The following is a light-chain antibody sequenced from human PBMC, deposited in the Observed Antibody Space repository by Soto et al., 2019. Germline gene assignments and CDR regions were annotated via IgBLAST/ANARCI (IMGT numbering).Light chain of an antibody. Sequence: EVVLTQSPGTLSLSPGERATLSCRASQSVTSNYLAWYQHRPGQAPRLLIYGASSRATGIPVRFSGSGAGKDFTLTSSRQVLEDSRVYYCRQYGGSPPWTFGQGTKVEMK. J-gene: IGKJ1*01. CDR2: GAS. CDR3: RQYGGSPPWT. V-gene: IGKV3-20*01. CDR1: QSVTSNY.